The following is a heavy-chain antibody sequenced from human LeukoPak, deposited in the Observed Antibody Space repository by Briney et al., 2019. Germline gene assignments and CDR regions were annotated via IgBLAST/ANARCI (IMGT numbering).Heavy chain of an antibody. V-gene: IGHV3-48*03. Sequence: GGSLRLSCAASGFNFGSYSMTWVRQAPGKGLEWVSTISSSGSTRYYADSVKGRFTISRDNTKNSLYLQMNSLRAEDTAVYYCARDVGFGGYSRGIFDYWGQGTLVTVSS. J-gene: IGHJ4*02. D-gene: IGHD3-10*01. CDR1: GFNFGSYS. CDR3: ARDVGFGGYSRGIFDY. CDR2: ISSSGSTR.